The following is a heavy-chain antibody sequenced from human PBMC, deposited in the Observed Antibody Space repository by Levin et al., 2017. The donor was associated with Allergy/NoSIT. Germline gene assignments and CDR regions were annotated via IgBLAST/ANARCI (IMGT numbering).Heavy chain of an antibody. Sequence: LSLTCAASGFTFSSYAMSWVRQAPGKGLEWVSAISGSGGSTYYADSVKGRFTISRDNSKNTLYLQMNSLRAEDTAVYYCAKLTIFGVVISFDYWGQGTLVTVSS. CDR1: GFTFSSYA. V-gene: IGHV3-23*01. D-gene: IGHD3-3*01. J-gene: IGHJ4*02. CDR2: ISGSGGST. CDR3: AKLTIFGVVISFDY.